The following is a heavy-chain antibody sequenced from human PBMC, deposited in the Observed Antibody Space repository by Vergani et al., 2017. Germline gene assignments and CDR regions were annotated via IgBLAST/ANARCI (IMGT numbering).Heavy chain of an antibody. J-gene: IGHJ4*02. CDR1: GFSIDNGYY. CDR3: ARLDGDYTRSQDW. V-gene: IGHV4-38-2*01. D-gene: IGHD4-17*01. Sequence: QVQLQESGPGLVKPSETLSLTCAVSGFSIDNGYYWDWIRQPPGKGLEWIGSISHRGSTYYNPSLKSRVTISLDTSKNQFSLKLRSVTAADTAVYYCARLDGDYTRSQDWWGQGTLVTVSS. CDR2: ISHRGST.